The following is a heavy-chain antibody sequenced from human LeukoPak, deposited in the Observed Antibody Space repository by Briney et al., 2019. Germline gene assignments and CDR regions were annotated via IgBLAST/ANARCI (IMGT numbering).Heavy chain of an antibody. CDR3: AKDLGQWLTNDAFDI. V-gene: IGHV3-30*18. CDR2: ISYDGSNK. CDR1: GFTFSSYD. Sequence: GGSLRLSCAASGFTFSSYDMHWARQAPGKGLEWLAVISYDGSNKYYADSVKGRFTISRDNSKNTLYLQMNSLRAEDTAVYYCAKDLGQWLTNDAFDIWGQGTMVTVSS. J-gene: IGHJ3*02. D-gene: IGHD6-19*01.